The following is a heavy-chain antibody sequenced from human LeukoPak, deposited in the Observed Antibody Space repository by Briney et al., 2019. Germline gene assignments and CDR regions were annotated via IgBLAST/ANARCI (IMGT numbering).Heavy chain of an antibody. V-gene: IGHV3-74*01. CDR3: AKDPKSGPLWFGHTLDY. J-gene: IGHJ4*02. D-gene: IGHD3-10*01. CDR1: EFIFSAYW. Sequence: GGSLRLSCAASEFIFSAYWMHWVRQTPGEGLVWVSRINGDGSYTTYADSVKGRFTISRDNSKNTLYLQMNSLRAEDTAVYYCAKDPKSGPLWFGHTLDYWGQGTLVTVSS. CDR2: INGDGSYT.